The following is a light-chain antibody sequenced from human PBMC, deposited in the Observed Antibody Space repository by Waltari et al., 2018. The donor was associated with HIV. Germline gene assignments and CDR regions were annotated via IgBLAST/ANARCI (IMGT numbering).Light chain of an antibody. CDR2: GAS. CDR3: QQYAYAPWT. CDR1: QSVSSSY. Sequence: EIVLTQSPGTLSLSPGERATLSCRVGQSVSSSYLAWYQQKPGQSPRLLISGASSRATGIPDRFSGSGSGTDVTLTISTLEPEDFALYFCQQYAYAPWTFGQGTKVEIK. V-gene: IGKV3-20*01. J-gene: IGKJ1*01.